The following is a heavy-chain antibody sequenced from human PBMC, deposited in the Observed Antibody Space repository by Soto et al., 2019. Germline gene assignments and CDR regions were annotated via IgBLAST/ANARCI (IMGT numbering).Heavy chain of an antibody. Sequence: PSETLSLTCTVSGGSISSSSYYWGWIRQPPGKGLEWIGSIYYSGSTYYNPSLKSRVTISVDTSKNQFSLKLSSVTAADTAVYYCARERGYGDPSFIYWGQGTLVTVSS. CDR2: IYYSGST. CDR3: ARERGYGDPSFIY. D-gene: IGHD4-17*01. J-gene: IGHJ4*02. V-gene: IGHV4-39*02. CDR1: GGSISSSSYY.